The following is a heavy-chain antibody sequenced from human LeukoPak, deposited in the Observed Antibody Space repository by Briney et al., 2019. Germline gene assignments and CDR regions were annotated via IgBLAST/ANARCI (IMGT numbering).Heavy chain of an antibody. CDR3: ARVYGDDIYYYYGMDV. CDR1: GFTFSSYS. D-gene: IGHD4-17*01. CDR2: ISSSSSTI. Sequence: GGSLRLSCAASGFTFSSYSMNWVRQAPGKGLEWVSYISSSSSTIYYADSVKGRFTISRDNAKNSLYLQMNSLRAEDTAVYYCARVYGDDIYYYYGMDVWGQGTTVTVSS. V-gene: IGHV3-48*04. J-gene: IGHJ6*02.